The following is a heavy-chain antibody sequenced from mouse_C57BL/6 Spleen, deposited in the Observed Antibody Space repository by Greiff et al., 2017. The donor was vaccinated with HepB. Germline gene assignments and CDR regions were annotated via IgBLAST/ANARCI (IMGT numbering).Heavy chain of an antibody. CDR1: GYAFSSYW. CDR2: IYPGDGDT. D-gene: IGHD1-1*01. J-gene: IGHJ2*01. V-gene: IGHV1-80*01. Sequence: VQLQESGAELVKPGASVKISCKASGYAFSSYWMNWVKQRPGKGLEWIGQIYPGDGDTNYNGKFKGKATLTADKSSSTAYMQLSSLTSEDSAVYFCAREGSSLDYFDYWGQGTTLTVSS. CDR3: AREGSSLDYFDY.